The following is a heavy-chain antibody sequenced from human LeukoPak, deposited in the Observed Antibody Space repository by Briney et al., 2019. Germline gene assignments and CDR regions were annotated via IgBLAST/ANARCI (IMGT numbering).Heavy chain of an antibody. Sequence: PSETLSLTCTVSGGSISSYYWSWIRQPPGKGLEWIGYIYYSGSTNYNPSLKSRVTISVDTSKNQFSPKLSSVTAADTAVYYCARDRGYSYGYFDYWGQGTLVTVSS. J-gene: IGHJ4*02. D-gene: IGHD5-18*01. CDR3: ARDRGYSYGYFDY. CDR1: GGSISSYY. CDR2: IYYSGST. V-gene: IGHV4-59*01.